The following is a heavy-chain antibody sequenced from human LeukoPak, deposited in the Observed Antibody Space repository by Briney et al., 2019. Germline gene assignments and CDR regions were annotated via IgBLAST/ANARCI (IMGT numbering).Heavy chain of an antibody. V-gene: IGHV4-30-2*01. Sequence: SQTLSLTCTVSGGSISSGGYYWSWIRQPLGKGLEWIGYIYHSGSTYYNTSLKSRVAITVDRSKNQFSLKLSSVSAADTAVYYCARERDGTAAFDIWGQGTMVTVSS. CDR1: GGSISSGGYY. D-gene: IGHD1-1*01. CDR2: IYHSGST. CDR3: ARERDGTAAFDI. J-gene: IGHJ3*02.